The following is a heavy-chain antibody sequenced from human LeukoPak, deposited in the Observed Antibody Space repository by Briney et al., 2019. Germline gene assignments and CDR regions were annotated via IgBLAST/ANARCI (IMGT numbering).Heavy chain of an antibody. CDR3: ARVINRRRWLQLGY. V-gene: IGHV1-8*01. CDR1: GYTFTSYD. Sequence: ASVKVSCKASGYTFTSYDINWVRQATGQGLEWMGWMNPNSGNTGYAQKFQGRVTMTRNTSISTAYMELSSLRSEDTAVYYCARVINRRRWLQLGYWAQGTLVTVSS. D-gene: IGHD5-24*01. CDR2: MNPNSGNT. J-gene: IGHJ4*02.